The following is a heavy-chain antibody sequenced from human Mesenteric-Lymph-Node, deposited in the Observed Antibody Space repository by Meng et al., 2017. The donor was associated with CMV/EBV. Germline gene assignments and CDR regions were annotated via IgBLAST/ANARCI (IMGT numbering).Heavy chain of an antibody. CDR3: ARPLSWSGYDFDY. Sequence: GSLRLSCAVYGGSFSGYYWSWIRQPPGKGLEWIGEINHSGSTNYNPSLKSRVTIAVDTSKNQFSLKLSSVTAADTAVYYCARPLSWSGYDFDYWGQGTLVTVSS. CDR1: GGSFSGYY. CDR2: INHSGST. D-gene: IGHD3-3*01. J-gene: IGHJ4*02. V-gene: IGHV4-34*01.